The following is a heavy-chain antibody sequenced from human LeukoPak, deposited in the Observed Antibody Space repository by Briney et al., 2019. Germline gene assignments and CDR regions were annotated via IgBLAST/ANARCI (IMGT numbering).Heavy chain of an antibody. CDR1: GGTFSSYA. V-gene: IGHV1-69*04. J-gene: IGHJ4*02. Sequence: SVNVSCKASGGTFSSYAISWVRQAPGQGLEWMGRIIPILGIANYAQKFQGRVTITADKSTSTAYMELSSLRSEDTAVYYCARETVTTGFDYWGQGTLVTVSS. D-gene: IGHD4-11*01. CDR3: ARETVTTGFDY. CDR2: IIPILGIA.